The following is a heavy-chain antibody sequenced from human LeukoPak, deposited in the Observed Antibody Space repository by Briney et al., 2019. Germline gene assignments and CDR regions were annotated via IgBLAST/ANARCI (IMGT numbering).Heavy chain of an antibody. V-gene: IGHV4-59*08. Sequence: KPSETLSLTCTVSGGSISPYYWSWIRQSPGKGLEWIGCIHYSGSTIYNPSLKNRVSISVDTSKNQFSLKLSSATAADTAVYYCAGPTSSGWHGDFDYWGQGTLVTVSS. D-gene: IGHD6-19*01. CDR3: AGPTSSGWHGDFDY. CDR1: GGSISPYY. CDR2: IHYSGST. J-gene: IGHJ4*02.